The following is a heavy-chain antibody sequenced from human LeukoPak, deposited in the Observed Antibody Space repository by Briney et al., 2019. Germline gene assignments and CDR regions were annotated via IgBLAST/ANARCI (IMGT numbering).Heavy chain of an antibody. CDR2: INHSGST. CDR3: ARELYCSSTSCLVFDY. Sequence: PSETLSLTYAVYGGSFSGYYWSWIRQPPGEGLEWIGEINHSGSTNYNPSLKSRVTISVDTSKNQFSLKLSSVTAADTAVYYCARELYCSSTSCLVFDYWGQGTLVTVSS. D-gene: IGHD2-2*01. CDR1: GGSFSGYY. V-gene: IGHV4-34*01. J-gene: IGHJ4*02.